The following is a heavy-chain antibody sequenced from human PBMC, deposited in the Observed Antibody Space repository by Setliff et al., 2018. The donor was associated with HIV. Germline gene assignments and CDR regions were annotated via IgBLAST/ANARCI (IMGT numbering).Heavy chain of an antibody. CDR1: GFSFSDFW. CDR3: ARDLWNYGIDS. J-gene: IGHJ5*01. CDR2: VYSGGST. D-gene: IGHD1-7*01. V-gene: IGHV3-53*01. Sequence: GGSLRLSCAASGFSFSDFWMHWVRQVPGKGLAWVSRVYSGGSTYYSDSVKGRFTISRDKSKNSLYLQMNSLRAEDTAVYYCARDLWNYGIDSWGQGTLVTVSS.